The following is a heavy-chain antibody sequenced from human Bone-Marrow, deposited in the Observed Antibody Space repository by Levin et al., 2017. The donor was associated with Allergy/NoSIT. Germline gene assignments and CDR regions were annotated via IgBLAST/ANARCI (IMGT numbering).Heavy chain of an antibody. CDR1: GYTFTGYY. J-gene: IGHJ6*02. CDR3: ARDPGRGYSYGQYYYYYYGMDV. D-gene: IGHD5-18*01. Sequence: AASVKVSCKASGYTFTGYYMHWVRQAPGQGLEWMGWINPNSGGTNYAQKFQGRVTMTRDTSISTAYMELSRLRSDDTAVYYCARDPGRGYSYGQYYYYYYGMDVWGQGTTVTVSS. CDR2: INPNSGGT. V-gene: IGHV1-2*02.